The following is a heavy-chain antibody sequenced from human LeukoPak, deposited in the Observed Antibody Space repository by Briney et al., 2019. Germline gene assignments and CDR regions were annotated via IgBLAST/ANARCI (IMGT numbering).Heavy chain of an antibody. CDR3: ARDAVVVADYGMGV. D-gene: IGHD2-15*01. V-gene: IGHV1-18*01. J-gene: IGHJ6*02. CDR1: GYTFTSYG. CDR2: ISAYNGNT. Sequence: PGASVKVSCKASGYTFTSYGISWVRQAPGQGLEWMGWISAYNGNTNYAQKLQGRVTMTTDTSTSTAYMELRSLRSDDTAVYYCARDAVVVADYGMGVWGQGTTVTVSS.